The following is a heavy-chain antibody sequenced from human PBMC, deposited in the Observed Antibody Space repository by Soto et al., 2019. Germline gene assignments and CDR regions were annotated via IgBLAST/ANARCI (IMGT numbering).Heavy chain of an antibody. D-gene: IGHD2-2*01. CDR2: IYYSGST. CDR3: ARVPAANAWFDP. V-gene: IGHV4-30-4*01. Sequence: SETLSLTCTVSGGSISSGDYYWSWIRQPPGKGLEWVGYIYYSGSTYYNPSLKSRVTISVDTSKNQFSLKLSSVTAADTAVYYCARVPAANAWFDPWGQGTLVTVSS. J-gene: IGHJ5*01. CDR1: GGSISSGDYY.